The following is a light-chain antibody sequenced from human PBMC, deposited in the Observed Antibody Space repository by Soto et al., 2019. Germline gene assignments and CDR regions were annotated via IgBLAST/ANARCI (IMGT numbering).Light chain of an antibody. CDR3: AAWDDSLTAWV. CDR1: NSNIGGNS. Sequence: QSVLTQPPPASGTPGQRVTISCSGSNSNIGGNSVNWYQQLPLRAPKLLIYSNNQRPSGVPDRFSGSKSGTSASMAISGVRSEDEADYYCAAWDDSLTAWVFGGGTKLTVL. V-gene: IGLV1-47*02. J-gene: IGLJ3*02. CDR2: SNN.